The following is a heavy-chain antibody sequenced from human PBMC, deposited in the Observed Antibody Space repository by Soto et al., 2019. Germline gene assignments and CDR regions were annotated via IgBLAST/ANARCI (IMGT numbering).Heavy chain of an antibody. J-gene: IGHJ4*02. CDR3: AITSVADASFDY. D-gene: IGHD5-12*01. CDR1: GFIFSNYG. CDR2: ISYDGGET. V-gene: IGHV3-30*03. Sequence: VESGGGVVHPGRSLSLSCAGSGFIFSNYGMHWVRQAPGKGLEWVAFISYDGGETFYADSVKGRFTISRDNSKSTVFLHMNSLKKEDTAVYYCAITSVADASFDYWGQGTLVTVSS.